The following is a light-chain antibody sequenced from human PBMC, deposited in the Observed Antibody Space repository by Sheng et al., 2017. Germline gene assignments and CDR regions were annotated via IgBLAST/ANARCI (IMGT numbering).Light chain of an antibody. CDR3: AAWDDSLSGPV. CDR2: SSN. CDR1: SSNVGRNT. J-gene: IGLJ3*02. V-gene: IGLV1-44*01. Sequence: QSVLTQPPSASGTPGRRVTISCSGSSSNVGRNTVNWFQQLPGSAPKLLIYSSNQRPSWVPDRFSGSKSDTSASLAIGGLQSEDEATYYCAAWDDSLSGPVFGGGTKLTVL.